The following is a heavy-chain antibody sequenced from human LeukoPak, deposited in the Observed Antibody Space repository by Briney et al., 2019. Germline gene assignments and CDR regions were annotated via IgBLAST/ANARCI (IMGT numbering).Heavy chain of an antibody. D-gene: IGHD3-16*02. J-gene: IGHJ4*02. CDR3: TSIRLGELSFYSN. CDR2: IYTSGST. Sequence: SQTLSLTCTVSGGSISSGSFYWSWIRQPAGKGLEWIGRIYTSGSTNYNPSLKSRVTISVDTSKNQFSLKLSSVTAADTAVYYCTSIRLGELSFYSNWGQGTLVTVSS. V-gene: IGHV4-61*02. CDR1: GGSISSGSFY.